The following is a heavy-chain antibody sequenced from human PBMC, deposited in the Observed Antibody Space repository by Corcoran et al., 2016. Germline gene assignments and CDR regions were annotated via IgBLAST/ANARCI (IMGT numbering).Heavy chain of an antibody. Sequence: QVQLVESGGGVVQPGRSLRLSCVVSGFTFRTDGMHWVRQAPGKWLGWVALISNDGSNICYVDSVKGRFTISRANSKNTLYMQMNSLRPEDTAVYYCASGGEDYWGQGTLVTVSS. V-gene: IGHV3-30*03. CDR3: ASGGEDY. CDR2: ISNDGSNI. D-gene: IGHD3-16*01. J-gene: IGHJ4*02. CDR1: GFTFRTDG.